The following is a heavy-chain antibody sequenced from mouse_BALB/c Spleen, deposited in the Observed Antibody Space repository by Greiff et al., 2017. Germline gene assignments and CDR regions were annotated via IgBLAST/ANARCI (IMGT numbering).Heavy chain of an antibody. CDR2: ILPGSGST. CDR1: GYTFSSYW. V-gene: IGHV1-9*01. D-gene: IGHD2-4*01. CDR3: ARTDYDAAY. Sequence: QVQLKESGAELMKPGASVKISCKATGYTFSSYWLEWVKQRPGHGLEWIGEILPGSGSTNYNEKFKGKATFTADTSSNTAYMQLSSLTSEDSAVYYCARTDYDAAYWGQGTLVTVSA. J-gene: IGHJ3*01.